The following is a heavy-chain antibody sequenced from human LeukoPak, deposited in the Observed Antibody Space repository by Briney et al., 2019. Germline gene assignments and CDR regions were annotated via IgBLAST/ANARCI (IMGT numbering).Heavy chain of an antibody. CDR3: AKGPIYGDYEWFDP. CDR1: GFTFSSYA. J-gene: IGHJ5*02. CDR2: ISGSGDST. Sequence: PGGSLRLSCAASGFTFSSYAMSWVRQAPGKGLEWVSAISGSGDSTYYADSVKGRFTISRDNSKNTLYLQMNSLRAEDTAVYYCAKGPIYGDYEWFDPWGQGTLVTVSS. V-gene: IGHV3-23*01. D-gene: IGHD4-17*01.